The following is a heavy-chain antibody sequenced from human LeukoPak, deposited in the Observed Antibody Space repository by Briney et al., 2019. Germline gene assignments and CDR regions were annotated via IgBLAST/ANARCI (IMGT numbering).Heavy chain of an antibody. V-gene: IGHV4-38-2*02. J-gene: IGHJ4*02. CDR1: GYSISNSYY. CDR3: TRDAQTYYYDTSGYYSEY. CDR2: IYHTGGT. D-gene: IGHD3-22*01. Sequence: SETLSLTCAVSGYSISNSYYWGWIRQPPGKGLEWIGTIYHTGGTYYNPSLKSRVTISIDTYKNQFSLNLSSVTAADTAVYYCTRDAQTYYYDTSGYYSEYWGQGTLVTVSS.